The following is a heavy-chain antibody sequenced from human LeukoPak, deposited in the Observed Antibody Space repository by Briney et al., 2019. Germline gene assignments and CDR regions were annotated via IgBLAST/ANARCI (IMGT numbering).Heavy chain of an antibody. V-gene: IGHV4-39*07. Sequence: SETLSLTCTVSGGSISSSDYYWGWIRQPPGKGLEWIGNIYYTGSSSYNSSLKSRVTISVDASKNQFSLQLSSVTAADTAVYYCARENYCTNGVCWAFDPWGQGTLVTVSS. CDR2: IYYTGSS. J-gene: IGHJ5*02. D-gene: IGHD2-8*01. CDR3: ARENYCTNGVCWAFDP. CDR1: GGSISSSDYY.